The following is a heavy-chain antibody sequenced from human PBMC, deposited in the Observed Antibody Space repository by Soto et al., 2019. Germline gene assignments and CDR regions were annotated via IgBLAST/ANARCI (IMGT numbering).Heavy chain of an antibody. J-gene: IGHJ4*02. V-gene: IGHV6-1*01. CDR2: TYYRSKWYN. CDR3: ARVLEYYDFWSGLDY. D-gene: IGHD3-3*01. CDR1: GDSVSSNSAA. Sequence: PSQTLSLTCAISGDSVSSNSAAWNWIRQSPSRGLEWLGRTYYRSKWYNDYAVSVKSRVTINPDTSKNQFSLQLNSVTPEDTAVYYCARVLEYYDFWSGLDYWGQGTLVTVSS.